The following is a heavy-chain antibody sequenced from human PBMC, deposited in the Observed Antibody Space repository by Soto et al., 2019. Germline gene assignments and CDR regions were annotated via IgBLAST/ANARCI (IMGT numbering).Heavy chain of an antibody. CDR2: ISPYNGKT. V-gene: IGHV1-18*01. CDR3: ARPYDSSQSPRFDY. Sequence: ASVKVSCKASGYSLTTYGIFWVRQAPGQGLEWMGWISPYNGKTNYAQNLQGRVSMTTDTSTTTAYMELRSLRSDDTAVYYCARPYDSSQSPRFDYWGQGTLVTVSS. J-gene: IGHJ4*02. D-gene: IGHD3-22*01. CDR1: GYSLTTYG.